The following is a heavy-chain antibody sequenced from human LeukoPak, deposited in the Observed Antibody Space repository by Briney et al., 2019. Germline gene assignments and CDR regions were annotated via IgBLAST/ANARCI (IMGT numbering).Heavy chain of an antibody. V-gene: IGHV3-48*03. J-gene: IGHJ5*02. CDR3: ARDVWFDP. CDR2: ISSGGSTI. Sequence: GGSLRLSCAASGFTFSSHEMNWVRQPPGKGLEWVSYISSGGSTIYYADSVKGRFTISRDNSKNSLYLQMNSLRAEDTALYYCARDVWFDPWGQGTLVTVSS. CDR1: GFTFSSHE.